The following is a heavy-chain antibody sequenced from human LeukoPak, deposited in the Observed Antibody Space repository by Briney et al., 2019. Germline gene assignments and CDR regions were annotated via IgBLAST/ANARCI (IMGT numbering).Heavy chain of an antibody. CDR2: ISSSGSTI. CDR1: GFTFSDYY. J-gene: IGHJ4*02. CDR3: ARDAHSHGYRAFDY. D-gene: IGHD5-18*01. V-gene: IGHV3-11*04. Sequence: NPGGSLRLSCAASGFTFSDYYMSWIRQAPGKGLEWVSYISSSGSTIYYADSVKGRFTISRDNAKNSLYLQMNSLRAEDTAVYYCARDAHSHGYRAFDYWGQGTLVTVSS.